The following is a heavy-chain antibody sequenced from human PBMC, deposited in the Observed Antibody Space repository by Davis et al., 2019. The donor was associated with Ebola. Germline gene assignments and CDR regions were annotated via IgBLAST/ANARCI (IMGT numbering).Heavy chain of an antibody. Sequence: GESLKISCKGSGYSFNNYWIGWVRQVPGKGLEWMGIIFPGDSDTKYSPSFQGQVTISVDKSINTAYLQWTSLRASDTAMFYCARQPPRYCSSTICYTGLDYWGQGTLVTVSS. CDR1: GYSFNNYW. V-gene: IGHV5-51*01. J-gene: IGHJ4*02. CDR3: ARQPPRYCSSTICYTGLDY. CDR2: IFPGDSDT. D-gene: IGHD2-2*02.